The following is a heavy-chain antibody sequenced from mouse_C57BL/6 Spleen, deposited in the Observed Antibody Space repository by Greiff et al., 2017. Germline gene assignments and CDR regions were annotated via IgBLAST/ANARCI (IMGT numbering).Heavy chain of an antibody. J-gene: IGHJ2*01. V-gene: IGHV1-64*01. CDR1: GYTFTSYW. CDR3: ARVGFSLYGSSWG. D-gene: IGHD1-1*01. Sequence: QVQLQQPGAELVKPGASVKLSCKASGYTFTSYWMHWVKQRPGQGLEWIGMIHPNSGSTNYNEKFKSKATLTVDKSSSTAYMQLSSLTSEDSAVYYCARVGFSLYGSSWGWGQGTTLTVSS. CDR2: IHPNSGST.